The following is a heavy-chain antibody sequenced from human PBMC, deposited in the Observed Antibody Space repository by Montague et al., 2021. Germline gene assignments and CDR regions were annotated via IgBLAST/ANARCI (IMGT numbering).Heavy chain of an antibody. V-gene: IGHV4-34*01. CDR1: GGSFSGYS. CDR3: ARLGGTMVREDKGYMDV. D-gene: IGHD3-10*01. J-gene: IGHJ6*03. CDR2: INHSGST. Sequence: SETLSLTCAVYGGSFSGYSWSWIRQPPGKGLEWIGEINHSGSTNYNPSLKSRVTISVDTSKNQFSLKLSSVTAADTAVYYCARLGGTMVREDKGYMDVWGKGTTVTVSS.